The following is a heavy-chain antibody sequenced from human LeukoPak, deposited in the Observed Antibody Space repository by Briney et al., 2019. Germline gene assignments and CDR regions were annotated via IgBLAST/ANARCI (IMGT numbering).Heavy chain of an antibody. CDR2: ISAYNGNT. J-gene: IGHJ4*02. V-gene: IGHV1-18*01. CDR1: GGTFSSYA. CDR3: ARDLGYCTTPVFGDCYSPPDY. Sequence: GASVKVSCKASGGTFSSYAISWVRQAPGQGLEWMGWISAYNGNTNYAQKLQGRVAMTTDTSTSTAYMELRSLRSDDTAVYYCARDLGYCTTPVFGDCYSPPDYWGQGTLVTVSS. D-gene: IGHD2-21*02.